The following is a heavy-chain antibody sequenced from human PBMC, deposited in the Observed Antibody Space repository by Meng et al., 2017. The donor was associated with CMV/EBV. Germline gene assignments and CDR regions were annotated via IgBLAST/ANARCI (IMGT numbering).Heavy chain of an antibody. Sequence: SETLSLTCTVSGGSISSSSYYWGWIRQPPGKGLEWIGSIYYSGSTYYNPSLKSRVTISVDTSKNQFSRKLSSVTAADTAVYYCARGLTMVRGVMPGHWGQGTLVTVSS. CDR2: IYYSGST. D-gene: IGHD3-10*01. J-gene: IGHJ4*02. CDR1: GGSISSSSYY. V-gene: IGHV4-39*07. CDR3: ARGLTMVRGVMPGH.